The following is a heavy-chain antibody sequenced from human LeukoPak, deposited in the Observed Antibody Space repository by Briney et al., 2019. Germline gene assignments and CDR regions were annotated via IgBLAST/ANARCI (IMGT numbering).Heavy chain of an antibody. CDR3: TTAQNYGDYVREYFQH. D-gene: IGHD4-17*01. J-gene: IGHJ1*01. Sequence: GGSLRLSCAASGFTFSNAWMSWVRQAPGKGLEWVGRIKSKTDGGATDYAAPVKGRFTISRDDSKNTLYLQMNSLKTEDTAVYYCTTAQNYGDYVREYFQHWGQGTLVTVSS. CDR1: GFTFSNAW. CDR2: IKSKTDGGAT. V-gene: IGHV3-15*01.